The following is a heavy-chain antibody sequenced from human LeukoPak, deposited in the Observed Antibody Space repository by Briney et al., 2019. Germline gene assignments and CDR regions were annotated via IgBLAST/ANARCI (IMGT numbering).Heavy chain of an antibody. D-gene: IGHD3-22*01. J-gene: IGHJ4*02. CDR1: GFSLSTSGVG. CDR2: IYWDDDK. CDR3: AHRRLSSGYSVFDY. V-gene: IGHV2-5*02. Sequence: ESGPTLVRPTQALTLTCTFSGFSLSTSGVGVGWIRQPPVKALEWLALIYWDDDKRYSPSLKSRLTITKDTSKSQVVLTMTNMDPVDTATYYCAHRRLSSGYSVFDYWGQGTLVTVSS.